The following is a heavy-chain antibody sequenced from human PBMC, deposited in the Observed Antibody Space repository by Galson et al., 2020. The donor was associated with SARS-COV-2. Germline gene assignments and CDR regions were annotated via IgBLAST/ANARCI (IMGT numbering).Heavy chain of an antibody. Sequence: SETLSLPCAVYGGSFSGYSWGWIRQPPGKGLEWIGAINSRGSTNYNPSLKSRVTISVDTSKNHFSLKLSSVTAADTAVYYCAREENFVLVVTATRMCYFDYWGRGTLATVSS. CDR2: INSRGST. V-gene: IGHV4-34*01. J-gene: IGHJ4*02. CDR3: AREENFVLVVTATRMCYFDY. CDR1: GGSFSGYS. D-gene: IGHD2-21*02.